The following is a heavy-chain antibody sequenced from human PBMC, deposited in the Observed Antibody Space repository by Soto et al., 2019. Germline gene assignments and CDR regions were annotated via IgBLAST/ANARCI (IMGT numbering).Heavy chain of an antibody. Sequence: QVQLQESGPGLVKPSETMSLSCTVSGGSISSYYWSWFRQSPGKRMEWIGYVHHSWGSSYNPSLQSRVAISLDSSKSQFSLKVTSVTATDPAVYYCARQGFGPLHGLVDVWGLGTTVTVSS. D-gene: IGHD3-10*01. CDR1: GGSISSYY. V-gene: IGHV4-59*08. CDR2: VHHSWGS. J-gene: IGHJ6*02. CDR3: ARQGFGPLHGLVDV.